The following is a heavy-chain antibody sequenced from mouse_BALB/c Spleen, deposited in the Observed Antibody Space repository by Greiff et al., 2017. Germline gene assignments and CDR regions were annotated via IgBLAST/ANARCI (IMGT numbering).Heavy chain of an antibody. Sequence: QVQLKQSGAELAKPGASVKMSCKASGYTFTSYWMHWVKQRPGQGLEWIGYINPSTGYTEYNQKFKDKATLTADKSSSTAYMQLSSLTSEDSAVYYCARGELEDYWGQGTSVTVSS. CDR1: GYTFTSYW. J-gene: IGHJ4*01. CDR2: INPSTGYT. V-gene: IGHV1-7*01. CDR3: ARGELEDY.